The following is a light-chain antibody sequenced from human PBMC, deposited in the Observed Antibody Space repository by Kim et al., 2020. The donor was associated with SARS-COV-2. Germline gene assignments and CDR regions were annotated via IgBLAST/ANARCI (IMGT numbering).Light chain of an antibody. V-gene: IGKV3-15*01. CDR1: QSVSSS. J-gene: IGKJ1*01. Sequence: EIVMTQSPATLSVSPGERATLSCRASQSVSSSLAWYQQKPGQAPRLLLYGASTRATGIPVRFSGSGSGTEFTLTINSLQSEDSAIYFCQQYNNWPPWTFGPGTKVDIK. CDR2: GAS. CDR3: QQYNNWPPWT.